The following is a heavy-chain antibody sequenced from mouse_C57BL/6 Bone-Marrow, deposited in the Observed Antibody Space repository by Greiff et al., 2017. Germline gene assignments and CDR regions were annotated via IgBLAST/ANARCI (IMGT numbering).Heavy chain of an antibody. D-gene: IGHD1-1*01. CDR3: ARRGYYYGSRYFDV. J-gene: IGHJ1*03. Sequence: QVQLQQSGAELVKPGASVKLSCKASGYTFTSYWMHWVKQRPGQGLEWIGMIHPNSGSTNYNEKFKSKATLTVDKSSSTAYMQLSSLTSEDSAVYYGARRGYYYGSRYFDVWGTGTTVTVSS. CDR2: IHPNSGST. CDR1: GYTFTSYW. V-gene: IGHV1-64*01.